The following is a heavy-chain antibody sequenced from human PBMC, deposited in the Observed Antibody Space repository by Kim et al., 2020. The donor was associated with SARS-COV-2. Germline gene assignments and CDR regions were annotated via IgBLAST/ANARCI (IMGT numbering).Heavy chain of an antibody. Sequence: DSVKGRFTSSRDNSKNTLYLQMNSLRAEDTAVYYCANNRREYGSGSYFDYWGQGTLVTVSS. J-gene: IGHJ4*02. CDR3: ANNRREYGSGSYFDY. D-gene: IGHD3-10*01. V-gene: IGHV3-30*02.